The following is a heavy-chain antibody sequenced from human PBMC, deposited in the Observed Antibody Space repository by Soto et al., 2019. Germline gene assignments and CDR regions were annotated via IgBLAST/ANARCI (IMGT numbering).Heavy chain of an antibody. Sequence: ASVKVSCKAPGGTFYTYTFSWVRQAPGQGLEWMGSITPIYPTTNYAEKFQGRLTVTADGSTNTAYMELNSLTSEDTAVYYCARIPRYSFPTSDDLDSWGQGTLVSVSS. J-gene: IGHJ4*02. D-gene: IGHD5-18*01. CDR2: ITPIYPTT. CDR3: ARIPRYSFPTSDDLDS. CDR1: GGTFYTYT. V-gene: IGHV1-69*13.